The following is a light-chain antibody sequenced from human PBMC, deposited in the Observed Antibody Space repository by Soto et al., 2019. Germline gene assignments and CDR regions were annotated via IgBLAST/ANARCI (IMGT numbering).Light chain of an antibody. CDR3: QQYFTFPLT. Sequence: DIQMTQSPSSLSASLGDRLTITCRASQDINNYLAWFQQEPGKAPKSLIYGASTLQTGAPSRFSSTGSGTDFTLTIDGLQPEDFATYYCQQYFTFPLTFGGGTKVEI. CDR2: GAS. J-gene: IGKJ4*01. CDR1: QDINNY. V-gene: IGKV1-16*01.